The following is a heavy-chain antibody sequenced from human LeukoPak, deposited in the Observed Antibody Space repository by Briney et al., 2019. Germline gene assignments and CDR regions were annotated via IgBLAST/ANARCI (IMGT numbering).Heavy chain of an antibody. Sequence: SVKVSCKASGGTFGSYTISWVRQAPGQGLEWMGRIIPILGIANYAQKFQGRVTITADKSTSTAYMELSSLRSEDTAVYYCARDRDCSSTSCHMTWFDPWGQGTLVTVSS. CDR2: IIPILGIA. D-gene: IGHD2-2*01. J-gene: IGHJ5*02. CDR3: ARDRDCSSTSCHMTWFDP. CDR1: GGTFGSYT. V-gene: IGHV1-69*04.